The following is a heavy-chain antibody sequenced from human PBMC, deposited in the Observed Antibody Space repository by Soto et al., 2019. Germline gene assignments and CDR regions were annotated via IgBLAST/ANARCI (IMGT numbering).Heavy chain of an antibody. Sequence: ASVKVSCKASGYTFTSYDINWVRQATGQGLEWMGWMNPNSGNTGYAQKFQGRVTMTRNTSISTAYMELSSLRSEDTAVYYCARSVPHGTNGVCYPYNWFDPWGQGTLVTVSS. J-gene: IGHJ5*02. V-gene: IGHV1-8*01. CDR3: ARSVPHGTNGVCYPYNWFDP. CDR2: MNPNSGNT. D-gene: IGHD2-8*01. CDR1: GYTFTSYD.